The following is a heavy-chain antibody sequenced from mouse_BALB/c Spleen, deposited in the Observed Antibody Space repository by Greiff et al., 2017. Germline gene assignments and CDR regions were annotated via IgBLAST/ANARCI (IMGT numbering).Heavy chain of an antibody. J-gene: IGHJ4*01. CDR1: GFSLTDYG. CDR2: IWGGGST. Sequence: VKLVESGPGLVAPSQSLSITCTVSGFSLTDYGVSWIRQPPGKGLEWLGVIWGGGSTYYNSALKSRLSISKDNSKSQVFLKMNSLQTDDTAMYYCAKQRRLSMITTYAMDYWGQGTSVTVSS. V-gene: IGHV2-6-5*01. D-gene: IGHD2-4*01. CDR3: AKQRRLSMITTYAMDY.